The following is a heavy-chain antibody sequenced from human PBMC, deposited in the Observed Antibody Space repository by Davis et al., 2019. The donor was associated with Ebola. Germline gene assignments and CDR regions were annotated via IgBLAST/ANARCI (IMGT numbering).Heavy chain of an antibody. Sequence: GESLKISCAASGFTFSNYGMHWVRQAPGKGLEWVAIISYDGSNKYYADSVKGRFTISRDNSKNTLYLQMNSLRAEDTAVYYCAKGYSSGIYYYCVMDVWGQGTTVTVSS. CDR1: GFTFSNYG. D-gene: IGHD6-19*01. CDR2: ISYDGSNK. J-gene: IGHJ6*02. V-gene: IGHV3-30*18. CDR3: AKGYSSGIYYYCVMDV.